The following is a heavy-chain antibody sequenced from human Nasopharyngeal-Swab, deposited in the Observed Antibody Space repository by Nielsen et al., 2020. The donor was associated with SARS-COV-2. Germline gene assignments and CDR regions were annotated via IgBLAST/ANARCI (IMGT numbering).Heavy chain of an antibody. D-gene: IGHD3-10*01. CDR3: AKDMGNYYGSTRMDV. J-gene: IGHJ6*02. V-gene: IGHV3-74*01. CDR2: INSDGTTT. Sequence: GESLKISCAASGFSFRSYWMHWVRQAPGKGLGWVSCINSDGTTTRYADSVKGRFTVSRDNAKNTLYLQMNSLRPEDTALYYCAKDMGNYYGSTRMDVWGQGTTVTVSS. CDR1: GFSFRSYW.